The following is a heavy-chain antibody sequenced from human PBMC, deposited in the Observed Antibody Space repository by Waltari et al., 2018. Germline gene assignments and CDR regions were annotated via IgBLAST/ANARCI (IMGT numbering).Heavy chain of an antibody. CDR1: GDSLSGYY. V-gene: IGHV4-4*07. Sequence: QVQLQESGPGLVKPSETLSLSCTVSGDSLSGYYWTGIRQPAGKGPECIGRLYNRLHTNYNPSLKSRVSMSVDTSRNQFSLKLTAVTAADTAVYWCARQTGTGGATTGAVEIWVQGTLVTVSS. J-gene: IGHJ3*02. CDR3: ARQTGTGGATTGAVEI. CDR2: LYNRLHT. D-gene: IGHD1-26*01.